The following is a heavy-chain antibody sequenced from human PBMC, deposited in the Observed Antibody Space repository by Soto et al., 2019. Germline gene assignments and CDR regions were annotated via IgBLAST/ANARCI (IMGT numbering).Heavy chain of an antibody. CDR3: ARGPSSSWTLDP. CDR2: IYYSGST. Sequence: SETLSLTCTVSGGSVSSGSYYWSWIRQPPGKGLEWIGYIYYSGSTNYNPSLKSRVTISVDTSKNQFSLKLSSVTAADTAVYYCARGPSSSWTLDPWGQGTLVTVS. D-gene: IGHD6-13*01. J-gene: IGHJ5*02. V-gene: IGHV4-61*01. CDR1: GGSVSSGSYY.